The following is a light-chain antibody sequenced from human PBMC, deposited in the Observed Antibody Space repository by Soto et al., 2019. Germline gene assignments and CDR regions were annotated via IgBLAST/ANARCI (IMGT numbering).Light chain of an antibody. CDR3: SSYAGSNNYV. Sequence: SALTQPPSASGSPGQSVTISCTGTSSDVGGYNYVSWYQQHPGKAPKLMIYEVSKRPSGVPDRFSGSKSGNTASLTVSGLQAEDEADYYCSSYAGSNNYVFGTGNKLTVL. J-gene: IGLJ1*01. CDR2: EVS. V-gene: IGLV2-8*01. CDR1: SSDVGGYNY.